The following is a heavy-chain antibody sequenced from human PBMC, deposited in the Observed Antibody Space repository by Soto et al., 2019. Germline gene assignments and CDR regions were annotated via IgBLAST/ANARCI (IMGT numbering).Heavy chain of an antibody. J-gene: IGHJ4*02. D-gene: IGHD3-3*01. V-gene: IGHV3-11*01. CDR3: ARIKSGITIFGVVIPPLDY. CDR2: ISSSGSTI. Sequence: GGALRLSCAASGFTFSDYYMSWIRQAPGKGLEWVSYISSSGSTIYYADSVKGRFTISRDNAKNSLYLQMNSLRAEDTAVYYCARIKSGITIFGVVIPPLDYWGQGTLVTVSS. CDR1: GFTFSDYY.